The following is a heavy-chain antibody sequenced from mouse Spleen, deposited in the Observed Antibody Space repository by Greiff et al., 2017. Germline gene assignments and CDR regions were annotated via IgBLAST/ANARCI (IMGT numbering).Heavy chain of an antibody. Sequence: EVQLVESGGGLVKLGGSLKLSCAASGFTFSSYYMSWVRQTPEKRLEWVATISSGGGSTYYPDSVKGRFTISRDNAKNTLYLQMSSLNSEDTAVYYCARVITTGGFDYWGQGTTLTVSS. V-gene: IGHV5-12-1*01. CDR1: GFTFSSYY. CDR2: ISSGGGST. D-gene: IGHD2-4*01. J-gene: IGHJ2*01. CDR3: ARVITTGGFDY.